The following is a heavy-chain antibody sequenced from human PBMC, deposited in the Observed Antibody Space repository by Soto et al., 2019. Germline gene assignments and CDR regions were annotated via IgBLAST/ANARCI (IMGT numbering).Heavy chain of an antibody. V-gene: IGHV3-30*03. CDR1: GFTFSSYG. CDR3: SKVSTYYYGSTFDY. Sequence: QVQLVQSGGGVVQPGRSLRLPCAASGFTFSSYGMHWVRQAPGKGLEWVAIISYDGNYKYYADAVKGRFTISRDTSRSTRYLQMNSLRAEDTGGYYCSKVSTYYYGSTFDYWGQGSLVTVAS. D-gene: IGHD3-22*01. J-gene: IGHJ4*01. CDR2: ISYDGNYK.